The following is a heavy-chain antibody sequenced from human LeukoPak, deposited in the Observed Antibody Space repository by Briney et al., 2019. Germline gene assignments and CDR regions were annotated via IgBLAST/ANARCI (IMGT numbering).Heavy chain of an antibody. CDR2: ISAYNGNT. Sequence: ASVKVSCKASGYTFTSYGISWVRQAPGQGLEWMGWISAYNGNTNYAQKLQGRVTMTTDTSTSTAYMELRRLRSDDTAVYYCARLGGYCSGGSCYGVDYWGQGTLVTISS. D-gene: IGHD2-15*01. J-gene: IGHJ4*02. V-gene: IGHV1-18*01. CDR1: GYTFTSYG. CDR3: ARLGGYCSGGSCYGVDY.